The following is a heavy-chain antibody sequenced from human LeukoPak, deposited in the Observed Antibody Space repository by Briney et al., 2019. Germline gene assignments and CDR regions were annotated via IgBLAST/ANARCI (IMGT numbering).Heavy chain of an antibody. CDR3: ARDIPDPIIVVVPAGWFDP. CDR2: IYYSGST. J-gene: IGHJ5*02. V-gene: IGHV4-30-4*08. D-gene: IGHD2-2*01. Sequence: SQTLSLTCTASGGSISSGDYYWSWIRQPPGKGLEWIGYIYYSGSTYYNPSLKSRVTISVDTSKNQFSLKLSSVTAADTAVYYCARDIPDPIIVVVPAGWFDPWGQGTLVTVSS. CDR1: GGSISSGDYY.